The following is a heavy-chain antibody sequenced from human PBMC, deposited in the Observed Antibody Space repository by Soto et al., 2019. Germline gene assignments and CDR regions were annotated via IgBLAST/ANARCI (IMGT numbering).Heavy chain of an antibody. V-gene: IGHV3-74*01. CDR3: ARARFGECDDY. CDR2: INSDGSST. Sequence: WGSLRLSCAASGFTFSSYWMHWVRQAPGKGLVWVSRINSDGSSTSYADSVKGRFTISRDNAKNTLYLQMNSLRAEDTAVYYCARARFGECDDYWGQGTLVTVSS. D-gene: IGHD3-10*01. CDR1: GFTFSSYW. J-gene: IGHJ4*02.